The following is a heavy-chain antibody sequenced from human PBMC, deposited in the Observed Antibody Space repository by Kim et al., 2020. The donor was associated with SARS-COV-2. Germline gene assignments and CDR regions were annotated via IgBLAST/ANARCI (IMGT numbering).Heavy chain of an antibody. Sequence: GGSLRLSCAASGFTSSSYAMSWVRQAPGKGLEWVSVISGSGGSTYYADSVKGRFTISRDNSKNTLYLQMNSLRAEDTAVYYCAKGMTMVRGVIPRFYYYGMDVWGQGTTVTVSS. CDR2: ISGSGGST. V-gene: IGHV3-23*01. J-gene: IGHJ6*02. CDR3: AKGMTMVRGVIPRFYYYGMDV. D-gene: IGHD3-10*01. CDR1: GFTSSSYA.